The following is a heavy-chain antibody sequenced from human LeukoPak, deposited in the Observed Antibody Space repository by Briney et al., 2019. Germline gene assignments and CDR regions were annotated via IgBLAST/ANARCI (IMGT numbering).Heavy chain of an antibody. CDR1: GGTFSSYA. CDR2: IIPIFGRA. Sequence: SVKVSCKASGGTFSSYAISWVRQAPGQGLEWMGGIIPIFGRANYAQKFQGGVTITADESTSTAYMELSSLRAEDMALYYCAKDIRFWEVYNGSGSYYNGGFDYWGQGTLVTVSS. J-gene: IGHJ4*02. D-gene: IGHD3-10*01. V-gene: IGHV1-69*13. CDR3: AKDIRFWEVYNGSGSYYNGGFDY.